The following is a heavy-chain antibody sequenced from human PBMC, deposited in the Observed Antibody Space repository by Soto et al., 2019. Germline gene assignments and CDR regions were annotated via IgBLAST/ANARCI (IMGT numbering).Heavy chain of an antibody. Sequence: SVKVSCKASGGTFSSYAISWVRQAPGQGLEWMGGIIPIFGTANYAQKFQGRVTITADESTSTAYMELSSLRSEDTAVYYCARGRATVTPFYGIDVWGQGTTVTVSS. CDR1: GGTFSSYA. J-gene: IGHJ6*02. D-gene: IGHD4-4*01. V-gene: IGHV1-69*13. CDR3: ARGRATVTPFYGIDV. CDR2: IIPIFGTA.